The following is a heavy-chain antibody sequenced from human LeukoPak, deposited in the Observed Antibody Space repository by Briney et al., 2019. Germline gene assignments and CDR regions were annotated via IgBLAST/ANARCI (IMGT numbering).Heavy chain of an antibody. V-gene: IGHV3-23*01. CDR1: GFTFSSYG. D-gene: IGHD5-18*01. Sequence: GGTLRLFCAASGFTFSSYGMRWVRQAPGKGLECVSAISGSGGSTYYADCVKGRFTISRDNSKNTLYLQMKSLRAEDTAVYYCAKASDSYGYPTPFDYWGQATLVTVSS. J-gene: IGHJ4*02. CDR2: ISGSGGST. CDR3: AKASDSYGYPTPFDY.